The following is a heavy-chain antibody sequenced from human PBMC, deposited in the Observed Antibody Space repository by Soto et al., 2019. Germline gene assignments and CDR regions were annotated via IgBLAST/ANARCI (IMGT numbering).Heavy chain of an antibody. V-gene: IGHV3-30-3*01. CDR1: GFTFSSYA. J-gene: IGHJ6*02. Sequence: GGSLRLSCAASGFTFSSYAMHWVRQAPGKGLEWVAVISYDGSNKYYADSVKGRFTISRDNSKNTLYLQMNSLRAEDTAVYYCARDPSVGNGVRFWPHYYYYYGMDVWGQGTTVTVSS. CDR3: ARDPSVGNGVRFWPHYYYYYGMDV. D-gene: IGHD3-3*01. CDR2: ISYDGSNK.